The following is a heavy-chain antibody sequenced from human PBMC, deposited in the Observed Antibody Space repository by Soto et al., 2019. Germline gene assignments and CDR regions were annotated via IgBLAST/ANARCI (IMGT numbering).Heavy chain of an antibody. CDR1: GGTFSSST. CDR2: VIPVLDVV. CDR3: ARDILTGYYDSGGL. Sequence: ASVKVSCKASGGTFSSSTVSWVRQAPGQGLEWMGRVIPVLDVVNYAQKFQDRVTITADKSTGTAYMELSSLSFDDTAVYYCARDILTGYYDSGGLWGQGTLVTVSS. D-gene: IGHD3-9*01. J-gene: IGHJ4*02. V-gene: IGHV1-69*04.